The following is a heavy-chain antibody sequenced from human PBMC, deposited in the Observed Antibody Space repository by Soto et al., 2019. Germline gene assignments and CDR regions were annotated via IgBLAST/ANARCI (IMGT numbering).Heavy chain of an antibody. V-gene: IGHV4-30-4*01. CDR2: VFYSGAT. D-gene: IGHD3-10*01. CDR3: ARAGFSYGHLLF. J-gene: IGHJ4*02. Sequence: SETLSLTCNVSGGPIKTGDYYWNWIRQPPGKGLEWIGYVFYSGATNYSPSLKSRAAISMDTSKNQFSLSLTSVTAADTAVYYCARAGFSYGHLLFWGQGIRVTVSS. CDR1: GGPIKTGDYY.